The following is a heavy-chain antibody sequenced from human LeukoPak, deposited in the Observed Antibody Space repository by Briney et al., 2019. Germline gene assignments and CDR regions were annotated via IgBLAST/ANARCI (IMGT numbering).Heavy chain of an antibody. CDR3: AKDQRWLEKERYFDY. CDR1: GFTFTSYS. CDR2: ISGSGGNT. V-gene: IGHV3-23*01. Sequence: GGSLRLSCAASGFTFTSYSMNWVRQAPGKGLEWVSGISGSGGNTYYADSVKGRFTISRDNSKNTVYLQMNSLRAEDTAVYFCAKDQRWLEKERYFDYWGQGTLVTVSS. J-gene: IGHJ4*02. D-gene: IGHD6-19*01.